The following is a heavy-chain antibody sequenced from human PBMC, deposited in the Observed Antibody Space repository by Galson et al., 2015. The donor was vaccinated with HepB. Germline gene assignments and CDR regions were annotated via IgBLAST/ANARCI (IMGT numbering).Heavy chain of an antibody. CDR3: TRPYYDFWNGYYNYYYMDV. V-gene: IGHV3-73*01. CDR2: IRIKDDNYAT. J-gene: IGHJ6*03. CDR1: GFTFRGSA. Sequence: SLRLSCAASGFTFRGSAMHWVRQASGKGLEWVGRIRIKDDNYATTYDASVRGRFTISRDDSKNTAYLQMNSLKTEDTAVYYCTRPYYDFWNGYYNYYYMDVWGKGTPVTVSS. D-gene: IGHD3/OR15-3a*01.